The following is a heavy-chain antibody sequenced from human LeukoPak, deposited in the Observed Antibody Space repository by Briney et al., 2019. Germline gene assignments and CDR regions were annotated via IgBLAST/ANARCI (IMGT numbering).Heavy chain of an antibody. CDR3: AKDSYSGSYYNTPLDY. J-gene: IGHJ4*02. D-gene: IGHD1-26*01. Sequence: GGSLRLSCAASGFTFSSYGMHWVRQAPGKGLEWVAVISYDGSNKYYADSVKGRFTISRDNSKNTLYLQMNSLRAEDTAVYYCAKDSYSGSYYNTPLDYWGQGTLVTVSS. V-gene: IGHV3-30*18. CDR2: ISYDGSNK. CDR1: GFTFSSYG.